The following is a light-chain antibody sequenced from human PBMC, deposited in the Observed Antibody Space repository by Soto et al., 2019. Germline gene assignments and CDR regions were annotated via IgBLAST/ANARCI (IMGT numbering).Light chain of an antibody. J-gene: IGLJ2*01. Sequence: QSALTQPASVSGSPGQSITISCTGTSSDVGGYNYVSWYQQHPGKAPKLMIYDVSNRPSGVSNRFSGSKSGNTASLTISAVQAEDEADYYCSSYTSSSTAVVFGGGTKLTVL. CDR1: SSDVGGYNY. V-gene: IGLV2-14*01. CDR3: SSYTSSSTAVV. CDR2: DVS.